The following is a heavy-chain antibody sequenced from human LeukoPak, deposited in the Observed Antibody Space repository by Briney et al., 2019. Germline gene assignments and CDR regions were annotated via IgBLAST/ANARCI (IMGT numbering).Heavy chain of an antibody. D-gene: IGHD3-3*01. CDR3: AKEGADDFWSGYPFDY. CDR2: IYSGGTT. CDR1: GFSVSSNY. J-gene: IGHJ4*02. V-gene: IGHV3-53*01. Sequence: PGGSLRLSCAASGFSVSSNYMSWVRQAPGKGLEWVSVIYSGGTTLYADSVKGRFTLSRDNSKNTVHLQMNSLRAEDTAVYYCAKEGADDFWSGYPFDYWGQGTLVTVSS.